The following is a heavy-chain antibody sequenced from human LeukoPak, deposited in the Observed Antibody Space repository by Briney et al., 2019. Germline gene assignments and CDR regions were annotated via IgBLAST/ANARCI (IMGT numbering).Heavy chain of an antibody. Sequence: GGSLRLSCAASGFTFSSYAMSSVRQAPGKGLEWVSALSTSGGTTYYADSVKGRFTISRDNSKNTLYLQMNRLRAEDTAVYYCAKDLAPGALDLWGQGTMVTVS. J-gene: IGHJ3*01. CDR1: GFTFSSYA. CDR2: LSTSGGTT. D-gene: IGHD3-10*01. CDR3: AKDLAPGALDL. V-gene: IGHV3-23*01.